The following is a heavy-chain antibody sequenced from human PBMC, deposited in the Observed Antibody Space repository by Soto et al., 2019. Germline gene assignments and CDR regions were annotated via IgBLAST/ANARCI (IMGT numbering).Heavy chain of an antibody. CDR3: ARDDLSGSYSWFDP. CDR1: GYTFTSYG. CDR2: INAYNGNT. V-gene: IGHV1-18*01. Sequence: ASVKVSCKASGYTFTSYGISWVRQAPGQGLEWMGWINAYNGNTNYAQKLQGRVTMTRDTSTSTAYMELSSLRSEDTAVYYCARDDLSGSYSWFDPWGQGTLVTVSS. D-gene: IGHD1-26*01. J-gene: IGHJ5*02.